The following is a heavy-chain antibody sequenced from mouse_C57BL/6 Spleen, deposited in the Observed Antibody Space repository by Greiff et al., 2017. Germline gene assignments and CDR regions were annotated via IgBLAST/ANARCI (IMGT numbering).Heavy chain of an antibody. CDR1: GFTFSDYG. V-gene: IGHV5-17*01. Sequence: EVQLVESGGGLVKPGGSLKLSCAASGFTFSDYGMHWVRQAPVKGLEWVAYISSGSSTIYYADTVKGRFTISRDNAKIALFLKMTSLRSEDTAMYDCAKWNPGTGWSMDVWGTGTTVTVSS. CDR2: ISSGSSTI. D-gene: IGHD3-3*01. CDR3: AKWNPGTGWSMDV. J-gene: IGHJ1*03.